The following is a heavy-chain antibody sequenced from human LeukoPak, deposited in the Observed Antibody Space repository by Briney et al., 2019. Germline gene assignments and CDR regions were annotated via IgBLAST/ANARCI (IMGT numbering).Heavy chain of an antibody. V-gene: IGHV1-2*02. J-gene: IGHJ5*02. CDR3: ATAPYGNGWHSWFDP. D-gene: IGHD6-19*01. Sequence: ASVKVSCKASGYTFTGYYIHWVRQAPGQGLEWMGWINPNSGGTNYAQKFQGRVTMTRDTSISTAYVELSRLRSEDTALYYCATAPYGNGWHSWFDPWGQGTLVTVSS. CDR2: INPNSGGT. CDR1: GYTFTGYY.